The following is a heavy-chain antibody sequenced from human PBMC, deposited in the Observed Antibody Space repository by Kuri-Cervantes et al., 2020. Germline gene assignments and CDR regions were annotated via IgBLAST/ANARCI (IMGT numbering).Heavy chain of an antibody. CDR2: ISYDGSNK. J-gene: IGHJ4*02. V-gene: IGHV3-30*01. CDR3: ARGGLRYVDW. Sequence: SLKISCAASGFTFSSYAMHWVRQAPGKGLEWVAVISYDGSNKYYADSVKGRFTISRDNSKNTLYLQMNSLRAEDTAVYYCARGGLRYVDWWGQGTLVTVSS. CDR1: GFTFSSYA. D-gene: IGHD3-9*01.